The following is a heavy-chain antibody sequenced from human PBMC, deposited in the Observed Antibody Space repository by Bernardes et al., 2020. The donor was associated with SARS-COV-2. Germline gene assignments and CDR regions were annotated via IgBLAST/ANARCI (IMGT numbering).Heavy chain of an antibody. CDR1: GGSISSYY. J-gene: IGHJ6*02. CDR2: IYYSGST. Sequence: SETLSLTCTVSGGSISSYYWSWIRQPPGKGLEWIGYIYYSGSTNYNPSLKSRVTISVDTSKNQFSLKLSSVTAADTAVYYCARQMENYYYYYGMDVWGQGTTVTVSS. V-gene: IGHV4-59*08. D-gene: IGHD3-3*01. CDR3: ARQMENYYYYYGMDV.